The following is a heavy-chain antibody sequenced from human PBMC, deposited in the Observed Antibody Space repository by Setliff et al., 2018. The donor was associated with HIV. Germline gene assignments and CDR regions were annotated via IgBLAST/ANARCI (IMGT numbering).Heavy chain of an antibody. CDR2: VYSTGST. J-gene: IGHJ5*02. V-gene: IGHV4-28*01. D-gene: IGHD2-15*01. CDR3: ARFTVVVFGAGEPSWFDP. CDR1: GDSISSTNW. Sequence: PSETLSLTCTVSGDSISSTNWWGWIRQPPGRGLEWIGYVYSTGSTNYNPSLKSRLAISSDTSKNQFSLNLSSVIAADTAIYFCARFTVVVFGAGEPSWFDPWGQGILVTVSS.